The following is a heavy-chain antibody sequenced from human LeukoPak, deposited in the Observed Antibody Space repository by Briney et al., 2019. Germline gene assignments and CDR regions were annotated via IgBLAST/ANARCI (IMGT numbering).Heavy chain of an antibody. Sequence: PGGSLRLSCAASGYTFSTYWMHWVRQGPGKGLVWVSRINSDGSSTSYADSVKGRFTISRDNAKNTLYLQMNSLRAEDTAVYYCARGGSSSWNNWFDPWGQGTLVTVSS. J-gene: IGHJ5*02. CDR1: GYTFSTYW. CDR2: INSDGSST. CDR3: ARGGSSSWNNWFDP. D-gene: IGHD6-13*01. V-gene: IGHV3-74*01.